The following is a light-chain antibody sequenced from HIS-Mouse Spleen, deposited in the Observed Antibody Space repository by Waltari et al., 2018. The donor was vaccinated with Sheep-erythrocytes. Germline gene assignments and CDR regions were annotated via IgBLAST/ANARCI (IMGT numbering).Light chain of an antibody. V-gene: IGLV2-8*01. CDR1: SSAVAGYNY. Sequence: QSALTQPPSASGSPGQSVPISCTGTSSAVAGYNYVTWYQQHPGKAPKLMIYEVSKRPSGVPDRFSGSKSGNTASLTVSGLQAEDEADYYCSSYAGSNNWVFGGGTKLTVL. J-gene: IGLJ3*02. CDR3: SSYAGSNNWV. CDR2: EVS.